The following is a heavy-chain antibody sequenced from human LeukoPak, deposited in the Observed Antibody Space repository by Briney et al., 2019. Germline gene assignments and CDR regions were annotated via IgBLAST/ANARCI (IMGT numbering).Heavy chain of an antibody. CDR2: ISAYSGNT. D-gene: IGHD3-9*01. Sequence: GVSVKVSCKASGYTFTSYGISWVRQAPGQGLEWMGWISAYSGNTNYAQKLQGRVTMTTDTSTSTAYMELRSLRSDDTAVYYCARPTTPASMGRYDILTGRYYFDYWGQGTLVTVSS. CDR1: GYTFTSYG. V-gene: IGHV1-18*01. J-gene: IGHJ4*02. CDR3: ARPTTPASMGRYDILTGRYYFDY.